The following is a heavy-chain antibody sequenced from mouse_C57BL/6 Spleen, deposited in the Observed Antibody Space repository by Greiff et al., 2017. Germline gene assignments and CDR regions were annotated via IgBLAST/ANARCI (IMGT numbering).Heavy chain of an antibody. Sequence: EVKLVESGGGLVQPGGSLKLSCAASGFTFSDYGMAWVRQAPRTGPEWVAFISNLAYSIYYADTVTGRFTISRENAKNTLYLEMSSLRSEDTAMYYCARHYYGSSSLYYAMDYWGQGTSVTVSS. J-gene: IGHJ4*01. CDR1: GFTFSDYG. CDR2: ISNLAYSI. CDR3: ARHYYGSSSLYYAMDY. D-gene: IGHD1-1*01. V-gene: IGHV5-15*04.